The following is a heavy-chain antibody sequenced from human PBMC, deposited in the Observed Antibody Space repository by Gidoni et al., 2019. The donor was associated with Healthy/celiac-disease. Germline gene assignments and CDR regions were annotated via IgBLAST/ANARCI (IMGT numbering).Heavy chain of an antibody. CDR2: IYYSGST. CDR3: ARDSKLGYCSSTSCRYFDY. Sequence: QVQLQESGPGLAKPSPTLSLTCTVSGGSISSVGYYWSWIRQHPGKGLEWIGYIYYSGSTYYNPSLKSRVPISVDTSKNQFSLKLSSVTAADTAVYYCARDSKLGYCSSTSCRYFDYWGQGTLVTVSS. V-gene: IGHV4-31*03. CDR1: GGSISSVGYY. D-gene: IGHD2-2*01. J-gene: IGHJ4*02.